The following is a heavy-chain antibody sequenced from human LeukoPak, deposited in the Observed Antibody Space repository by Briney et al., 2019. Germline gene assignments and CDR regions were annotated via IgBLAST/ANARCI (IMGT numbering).Heavy chain of an antibody. CDR1: GFTFDDYG. V-gene: IGHV3-20*04. CDR2: INWNGGST. CDR3: ARLKLMVAPDY. D-gene: IGHD2-8*01. J-gene: IGHJ4*02. Sequence: GGSLRLSCAASGFTFDDYGMSWVRQAPGKGLEWVSGINWNGGSTGYANSVKGRFTISRDNAKNSLYLQMNSLRAEDTALYYCARLKLMVAPDYWGQGTLVTVSS.